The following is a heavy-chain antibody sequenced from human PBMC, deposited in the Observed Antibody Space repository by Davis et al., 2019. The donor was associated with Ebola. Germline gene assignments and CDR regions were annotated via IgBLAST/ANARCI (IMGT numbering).Heavy chain of an antibody. CDR2: SRNKAYSYTT. Sequence: GESLKISCAASGFIFSDYYMDWVRQAPGKGLEWVGRSRNKAYSYTTEYAASVRGRFTISRDDSKNSLYLQMNSLKSEDTAMYYCARARSGRYHFDYWGQGTLVTVSS. CDR1: GFIFSDYY. J-gene: IGHJ4*02. CDR3: ARARSGRYHFDY. V-gene: IGHV3-72*01. D-gene: IGHD1-26*01.